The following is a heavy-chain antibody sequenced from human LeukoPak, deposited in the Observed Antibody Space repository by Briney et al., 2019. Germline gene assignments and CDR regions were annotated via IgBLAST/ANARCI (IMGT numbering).Heavy chain of an antibody. Sequence: GGSLRLSCAVSGFTVRSYWMSWVRQAPGKGLVWVSRISSDGTIISYADSVKGRFTLSRDTAKNTLYLQMNSLRAEDTAVYYCARGRRQGYRYYYMDVWGEGTTVTVSS. D-gene: IGHD5-12*01. CDR2: ISSDGTII. V-gene: IGHV3-74*01. J-gene: IGHJ6*03. CDR3: ARGRRQGYRYYYMDV. CDR1: GFTVRSYW.